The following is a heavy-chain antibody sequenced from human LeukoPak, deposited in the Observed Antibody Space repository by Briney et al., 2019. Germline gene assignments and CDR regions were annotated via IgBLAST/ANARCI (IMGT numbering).Heavy chain of an antibody. V-gene: IGHV4-34*01. J-gene: IGHJ6*03. CDR2: INHSGST. D-gene: IGHD2-2*01. CDR3: AGPRRVPRTYYYYYMDV. Sequence: SETLSLTCAVYGGSFSGYYWSWIRQPPGKGLEWIGEINHSGSTNYNPSLKSRVTISVDTSKNQFSLKLSSVTAADTAVYYCAGPRRVPRTYYYYYMDVWGKGTTVTVSS. CDR1: GGSFSGYY.